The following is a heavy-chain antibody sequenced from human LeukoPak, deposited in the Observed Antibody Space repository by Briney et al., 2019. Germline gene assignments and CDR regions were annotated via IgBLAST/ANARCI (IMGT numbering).Heavy chain of an antibody. CDR1: GGSISSGAYY. D-gene: IGHD5-12*01. CDR2: IYYSGST. J-gene: IGHJ3*02. CDR3: ARGAPLRRDAFDI. V-gene: IGHV4-31*03. Sequence: PSQTLSLTCTVSGGSISSGAYYWSWIRQHPGKGLEWIVYIYYSGSTYYNPSLKSRVTISVNTSKNQFSLKLSSVTAADTAMYYCARGAPLRRDAFDIWGQGTMVTVSS.